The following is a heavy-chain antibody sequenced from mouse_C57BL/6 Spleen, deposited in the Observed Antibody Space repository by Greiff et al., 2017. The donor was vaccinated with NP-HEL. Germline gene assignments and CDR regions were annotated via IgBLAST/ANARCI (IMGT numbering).Heavy chain of an antibody. Sequence: EVKLVESGGDLVKPGGSLKLSCAASGFTFSSYGMSWVRQTPDKRLEWVATISSGGSYTYYPDSVKGRFTISRDNAKNTLYLQMSSLKSEDTAMYYCARHVNYGSSYRYFDVWGTGTTVTVSS. D-gene: IGHD1-1*01. CDR2: ISSGGSYT. V-gene: IGHV5-6*02. CDR1: GFTFSSYG. CDR3: ARHVNYGSSYRYFDV. J-gene: IGHJ1*03.